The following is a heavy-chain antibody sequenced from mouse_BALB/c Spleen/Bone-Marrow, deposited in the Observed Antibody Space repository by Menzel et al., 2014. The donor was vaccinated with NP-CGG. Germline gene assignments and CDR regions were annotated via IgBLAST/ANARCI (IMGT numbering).Heavy chain of an antibody. V-gene: IGHV1-67*01. CDR3: ARTGYGYDWFAY. CDR1: GHPFTGYA. Sequence: QVQLTGSGPELVRPGASVKISCKGSGHPFTGYAMHWVQQSHAKSLEWIGVISTYSGNTKYNQKFKGKATMTVDKSSSTAYMELARLTSEDSAIYYCARTGYGYDWFAYWGQGTQVTVSA. CDR2: ISTYSGNT. D-gene: IGHD2-2*01. J-gene: IGHJ3*01.